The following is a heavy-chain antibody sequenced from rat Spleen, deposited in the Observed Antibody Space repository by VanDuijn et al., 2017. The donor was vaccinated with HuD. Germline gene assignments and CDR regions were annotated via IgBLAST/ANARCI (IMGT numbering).Heavy chain of an antibody. CDR2: IIYDGSRT. V-gene: IGHV5-17*01. Sequence: EVQLVESGGGLVQPGRSLKLSCSASGFTFSDYTMAWVRQAPKKGLEWVATIIYDGSRTYYRDSVKGRFIISRDNAKSTLYLQVDGLRSEDTAIYYCARPTTGIPFNYWGQGVMVTVSS. CDR1: GFTFSDYT. CDR3: ARPTTGIPFNY. D-gene: IGHD1-9*01. J-gene: IGHJ2*01.